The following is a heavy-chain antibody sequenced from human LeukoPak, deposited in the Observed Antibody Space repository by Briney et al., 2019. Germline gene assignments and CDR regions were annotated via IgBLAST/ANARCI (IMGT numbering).Heavy chain of an antibody. CDR2: IRYDGSNK. CDR1: GFTFSSYS. D-gene: IGHD2-15*01. CDR3: AKFLRGGSFDP. V-gene: IGHV3-30*02. Sequence: GGSLRLSCAASGFTFSSYSMNWARQAPGKGLEWVAFIRYDGSNKYYADSVKGRFTISRDNSKNTLYLQMNSLRAEDTAVYYCAKFLRGGSFDPWGQGTLVTVSS. J-gene: IGHJ5*02.